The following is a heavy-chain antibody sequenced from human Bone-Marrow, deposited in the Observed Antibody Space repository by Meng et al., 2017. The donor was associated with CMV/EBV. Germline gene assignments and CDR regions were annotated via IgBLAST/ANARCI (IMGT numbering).Heavy chain of an antibody. CDR3: AKEGGSYAFGAFDI. D-gene: IGHD1-26*01. CDR2: ISWDGGST. V-gene: IGHV3-43*01. J-gene: IGHJ3*02. CDR1: GFTFDDYT. Sequence: GGSLRLSCAASGFTFDDYTMHWVRQAPGKGLEWVSLISWDGGSTYYADSVKGRFTISRDNSKNSLYLQMNSLRTEDTALYYCAKEGGSYAFGAFDIWGQGTMVTVSS.